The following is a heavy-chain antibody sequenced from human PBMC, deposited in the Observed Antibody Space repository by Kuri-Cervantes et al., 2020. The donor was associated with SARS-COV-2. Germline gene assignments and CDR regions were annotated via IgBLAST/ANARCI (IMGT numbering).Heavy chain of an antibody. V-gene: IGHV4-34*01. CDR3: ARGGRIAVAGILLPLYYYGMDV. CDR2: INHSGST. Sequence: SETLSLTCAVYGGSFSGYYWSWIRQHPGKGLEWIGEINHSGSTNYNPSLKSRVTISVDTSKNQFSLKLSSVTAADTAVYYCARGGRIAVAGILLPLYYYGMDVWGQGTTVTVSS. D-gene: IGHD6-19*01. J-gene: IGHJ6*02. CDR1: GGSFSGYY.